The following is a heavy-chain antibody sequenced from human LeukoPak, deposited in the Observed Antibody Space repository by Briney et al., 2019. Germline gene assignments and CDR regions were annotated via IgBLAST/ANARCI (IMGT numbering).Heavy chain of an antibody. CDR2: INPNSGGT. CDR1: GYTFTGYY. CDR3: ARAPAAAID. Sequence: ASVKVSRKASGYTFTGYYMHWVRQAPGQGLEWMGWINPNSGGTNYAQEFQGRVTMTRDTSISTAYMELSGLRSDDTAVYYCARAPAAAIDWGQGTLVTVSS. J-gene: IGHJ4*02. D-gene: IGHD2-2*01. V-gene: IGHV1-2*02.